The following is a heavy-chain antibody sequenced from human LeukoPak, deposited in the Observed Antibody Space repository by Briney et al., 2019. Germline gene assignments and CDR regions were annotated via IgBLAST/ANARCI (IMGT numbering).Heavy chain of an antibody. CDR1: GDNVSSNSAT. J-gene: IGHJ4*02. Sequence: SQTLSLTCAISGDNVSSNSATWNWIRQSPSRGLEWLGRTYYRSKWYNDYAVSVKSRMTIIPDTSKNQFSLQLNSVTPDDTALYYCAGDRGVGAAVFFDYWGLGTLVTVSS. CDR2: TYYRSKWYN. V-gene: IGHV6-1*01. CDR3: AGDRGVGAAVFFDY. D-gene: IGHD6-13*01.